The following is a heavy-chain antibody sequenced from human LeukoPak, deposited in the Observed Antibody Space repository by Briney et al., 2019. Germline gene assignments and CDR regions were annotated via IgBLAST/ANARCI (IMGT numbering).Heavy chain of an antibody. CDR1: GGSISSGSYY. Sequence: SQTLSLTCTVSGGSISSGSYYWRWIRQPAGKGLEWIGRIYTSGSTNYNPSLKSRVTISVDTSKNQFSLKLSSVTAADTAVYYCARGLAAAAHDYWGQGTLVTVSS. CDR3: ARGLAAAAHDY. CDR2: IYTSGST. J-gene: IGHJ4*02. D-gene: IGHD6-13*01. V-gene: IGHV4-61*02.